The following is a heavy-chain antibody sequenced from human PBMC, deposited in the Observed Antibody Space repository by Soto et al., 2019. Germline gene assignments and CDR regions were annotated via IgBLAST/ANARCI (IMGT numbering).Heavy chain of an antibody. CDR2: INAGNGNT. V-gene: IGHV1-3*01. CDR3: ARDLGHDYSPSFDY. CDR1: GYTFTSYA. J-gene: IGHJ4*02. D-gene: IGHD4-4*01. Sequence: QVQLVQSGAEVKKPGASVKVSCKASGYTFTSYAMHWVRQAPGQRLEWMGWINAGNGNTKYSQKFQGRVTITRDTSASTAYMELSSLRSGDTAVYYCARDLGHDYSPSFDYWGQGTLVTVSS.